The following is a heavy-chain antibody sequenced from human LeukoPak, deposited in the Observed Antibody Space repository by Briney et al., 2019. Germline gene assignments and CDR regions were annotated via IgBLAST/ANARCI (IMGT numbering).Heavy chain of an antibody. D-gene: IGHD6-13*01. Sequence: ASVKVSCKASGYTFTSYDINWVRQATGQGLEWMGWMNPNSGNTGYAQKFQGRVTMTRNTSISTAYMELSSLRSEDTAVCYCAKRIAAAGPLYYFDYWGQGTLVTVSS. V-gene: IGHV1-8*01. CDR3: AKRIAAAGPLYYFDY. J-gene: IGHJ4*02. CDR2: MNPNSGNT. CDR1: GYTFTSYD.